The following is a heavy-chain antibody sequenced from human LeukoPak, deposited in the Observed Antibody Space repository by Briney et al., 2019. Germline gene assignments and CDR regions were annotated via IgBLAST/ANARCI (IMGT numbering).Heavy chain of an antibody. CDR2: INPSGGST. Sequence: ASVKVSCKASGYTFTSYYMHWVRQAPGQGLEWMGIINPSGGSTSYAQKFQGRVTMTRDMSTSTVYMELSSLRSEDTAVYYCARTNCPLNRWEPLSYWGQGTLVTVSS. D-gene: IGHD1-26*01. CDR3: ARTNCPLNRWEPLSY. V-gene: IGHV1-46*01. J-gene: IGHJ4*02. CDR1: GYTFTSYY.